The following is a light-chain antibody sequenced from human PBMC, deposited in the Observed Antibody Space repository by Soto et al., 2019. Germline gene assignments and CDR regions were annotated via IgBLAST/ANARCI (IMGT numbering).Light chain of an antibody. Sequence: FMLTKPHSVSESPGKTVIISCTRSSGSIASNYVQWYQQRPGSSPTTVIYEDNQRPSGVPDRFSGSIDSSSNSASLTISGLETEDEADYYCQSYDATNQVFGGGTKLTV. V-gene: IGLV6-57*01. CDR3: QSYDATNQV. CDR1: SGSIASNY. CDR2: EDN. J-gene: IGLJ3*02.